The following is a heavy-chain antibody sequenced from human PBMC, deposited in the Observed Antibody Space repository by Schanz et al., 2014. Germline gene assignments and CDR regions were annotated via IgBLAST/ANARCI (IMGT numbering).Heavy chain of an antibody. CDR3: AKNQYDDVDLSSFYFDF. J-gene: IGHJ4*02. V-gene: IGHV3-23*01. CDR2: INTGVNT. Sequence: EVQLLESGGGLVQPGGSLRLSCAASGFTFGDYAMTWVRQAPGKGLEWVSAINTGVNTYYADSVRGRFTMSRDNSKNTLYLQMNSLRPEDTAIYYCAKNQYDDVDLSSFYFDFWGQGTLVTVSS. D-gene: IGHD3-10*02. CDR1: GFTFGDYA.